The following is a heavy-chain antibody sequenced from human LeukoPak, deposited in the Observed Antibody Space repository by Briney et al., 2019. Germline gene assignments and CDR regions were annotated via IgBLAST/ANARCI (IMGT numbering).Heavy chain of an antibody. CDR2: ISYDGSNK. D-gene: IGHD6-6*01. Sequence: GGSLRLSCAASGFTFSSYGMSWVRQAPGKGLEWVAVISYDGSNKYYADSVKGRFTISRDNSKNTLYLQMNSLRAEDTAVYYCAKLESGSSRLYYYYYYYMDVWGKGTTVTVSS. CDR1: GFTFSSYG. CDR3: AKLESGSSRLYYYYYYYMDV. J-gene: IGHJ6*03. V-gene: IGHV3-30*18.